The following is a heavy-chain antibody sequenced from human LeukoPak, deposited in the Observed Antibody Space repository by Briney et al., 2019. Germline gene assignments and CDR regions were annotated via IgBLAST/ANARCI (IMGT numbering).Heavy chain of an antibody. CDR2: IIPIFGTA. V-gene: IGHV1-69*13. Sequence: GASVKVSCKASGGTFSSYAISWVRQAPGQGLEWMGGIIPIFGTANYAQKFQGRVTITADESTSTAYMELSSLRSEDTAVYYCARVGSSSTPTRFDYWGQGTLVTVSS. CDR3: ARVGSSSTPTRFDY. D-gene: IGHD6-6*01. J-gene: IGHJ4*02. CDR1: GGTFSSYA.